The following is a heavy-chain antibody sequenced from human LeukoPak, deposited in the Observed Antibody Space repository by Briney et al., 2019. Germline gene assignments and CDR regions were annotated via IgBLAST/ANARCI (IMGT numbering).Heavy chain of an antibody. D-gene: IGHD6-13*01. Sequence: GGSLRLSCTASGFTFGDYAMSWVRQAPGKGLEWVGFIRSKAYGGTTEYAASVKGRFTISRGDSKSIAYLQMNSLKTEDTAVYYCTRDPPPLYSSRWYVLTNYYYYGMDVWGQGTTVTVSS. CDR2: IRSKAYGGTT. CDR1: GFTFGDYA. CDR3: TRDPPPLYSSRWYVLTNYYYYGMDV. V-gene: IGHV3-49*04. J-gene: IGHJ6*02.